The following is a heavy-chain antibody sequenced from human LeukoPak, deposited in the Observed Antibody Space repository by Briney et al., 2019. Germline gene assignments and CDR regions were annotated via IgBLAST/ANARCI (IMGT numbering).Heavy chain of an antibody. D-gene: IGHD6-19*01. J-gene: IGHJ6*03. Sequence: GGSLRLSCAASGFTFSSYWMHWVRQAPGKGLVWVSRINSDGSSTSYADSVKGRFTISRDNAKNTLYLQMNSLRTEDTAVYYCARDHLSSGSSPDYYYYYYMDVWGKGTTVTISS. CDR1: GFTFSSYW. CDR3: ARDHLSSGSSPDYYYYYYMDV. V-gene: IGHV3-74*01. CDR2: INSDGSST.